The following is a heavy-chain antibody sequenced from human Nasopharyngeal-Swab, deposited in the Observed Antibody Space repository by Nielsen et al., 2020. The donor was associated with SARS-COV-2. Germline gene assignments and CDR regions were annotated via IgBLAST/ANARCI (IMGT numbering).Heavy chain of an antibody. Sequence: GESLKISCQGSGYSFSTYWIGWVRQMPGKGLEWMGIIYLGDSTTKYRPSFQGQVTISADKSISTAYLQWSSLKASDTAMYFCARLYGGYVDYWGQGTLVTVSS. D-gene: IGHD4/OR15-4a*01. CDR1: GYSFSTYW. J-gene: IGHJ4*02. CDR2: IYLGDSTT. CDR3: ARLYGGYVDY. V-gene: IGHV5-51*01.